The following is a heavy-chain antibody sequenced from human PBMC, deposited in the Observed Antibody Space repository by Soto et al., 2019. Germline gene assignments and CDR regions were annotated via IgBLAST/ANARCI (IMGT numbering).Heavy chain of an antibody. Sequence: GGSLRLSCAASGFTFSSYSMNWVRQAPGKGLEWVSSISSSSSYIYYADSVKGRFTISRDNAKNSLYLQMNSLRAEDTAVYYRASPPKYSSSWYYYYYGMDVWGQGTTVTVSS. CDR2: ISSSSSYI. J-gene: IGHJ6*02. CDR3: ASPPKYSSSWYYYYYGMDV. CDR1: GFTFSSYS. D-gene: IGHD6-13*01. V-gene: IGHV3-21*01.